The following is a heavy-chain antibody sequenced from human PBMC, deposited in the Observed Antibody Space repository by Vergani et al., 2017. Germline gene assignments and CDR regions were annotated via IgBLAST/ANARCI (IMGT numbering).Heavy chain of an antibody. J-gene: IGHJ4*02. CDR2: ISAYNGNT. D-gene: IGHD3-9*01. CDR1: GYTFTSYG. CDR3: AGVLHDILTGYPGDFDY. V-gene: IGHV1-18*04. Sequence: QVQLVQSGAEVKKPGASVKVSCKASGYTFTSYGISWVRQAPGQGLEWMGWISAYNGNTNYAQKLQGRVTMTTDTSTSTAYMELRSLRSDDTAVYYCAGVLHDILTGYPGDFDYWGQGTLVTVSS.